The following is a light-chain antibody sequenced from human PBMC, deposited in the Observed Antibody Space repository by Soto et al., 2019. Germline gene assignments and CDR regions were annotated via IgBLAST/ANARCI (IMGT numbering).Light chain of an antibody. CDR2: EGE. CDR3: CSYAGSSTLV. V-gene: IGLV2-23*01. Sequence: HSALTQPASVSGSPGQSITISCTGTSSDVGRYHLVSWYQQHPGKAPKVMIYEGEKRPAGVSNRFSGSKSGNTASLTISGLQAEDEADYYCCSYAGSSTLVFGGGTKLTVL. CDR1: SSDVGRYHL. J-gene: IGLJ2*01.